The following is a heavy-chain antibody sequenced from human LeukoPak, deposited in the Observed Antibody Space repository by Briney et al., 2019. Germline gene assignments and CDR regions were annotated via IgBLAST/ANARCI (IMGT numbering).Heavy chain of an antibody. CDR1: GGSISSSNW. D-gene: IGHD6-13*01. J-gene: IGHJ4*02. Sequence: SETLSLTCAVSGGSISSSNWWSWVRQPPGKGLEWIGEIYHSGSTNYNPSLKSRVTISVDKSKNQFSLKLSSVTAADTAVYYCARLWSSSWQKEDYWGQGTLVTVSS. V-gene: IGHV4-4*02. CDR3: ARLWSSSWQKEDY. CDR2: IYHSGST.